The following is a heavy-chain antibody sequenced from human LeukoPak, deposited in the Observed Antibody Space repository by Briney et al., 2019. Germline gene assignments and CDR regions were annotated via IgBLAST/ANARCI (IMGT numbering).Heavy chain of an antibody. V-gene: IGHV3-30*01. Sequence: PGGSLRLSCAASGFTFSSYAMHWVRQAPGKGLEWVAVISYDGSNKYYADSVKGRFTISRDNSKNTLYLQMNSLRAEDTAVYYCARGGGVVILYYYMDVWGKGSMVTVSS. CDR2: ISYDGSNK. CDR3: ARGGGVVILYYYMDV. CDR1: GFTFSSYA. J-gene: IGHJ6*03. D-gene: IGHD3-3*01.